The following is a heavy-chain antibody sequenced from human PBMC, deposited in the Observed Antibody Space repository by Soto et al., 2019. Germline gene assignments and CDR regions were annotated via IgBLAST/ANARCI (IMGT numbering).Heavy chain of an antibody. CDR3: ARVVYYYDSSGYYFNWFDP. V-gene: IGHV4-59*01. D-gene: IGHD3-22*01. CDR2: IYYSGST. CDR1: GGSISSYY. J-gene: IGHJ5*02. Sequence: PSETLSLTCTVSGGSISSYYWSWIRQPPGKGLEWIGYIYYSGSTNYNPSLKSRVTISVDTSKNQFSLKLSSVTAADTAVYYCARVVYYYDSSGYYFNWFDPWGQGTLVTVSS.